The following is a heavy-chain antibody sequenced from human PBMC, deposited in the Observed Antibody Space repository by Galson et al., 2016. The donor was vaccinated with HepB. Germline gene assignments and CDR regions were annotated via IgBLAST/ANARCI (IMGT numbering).Heavy chain of an antibody. CDR3: AKDEVVVWYCFTS. J-gene: IGHJ4*02. CDR2: ISGSGGST. CDR1: GFTFSSYA. Sequence: SLRLSCAASGFTFSSYAMSWVRQAPGKGLEWVSGISGSGGSTYYADSVKGRFTISRDNSKNTVFLQMNSLRAEETAVYYCAKDEVVVWYCFTSWGQGALVTVSS. V-gene: IGHV3-23*01. D-gene: IGHD3-22*01.